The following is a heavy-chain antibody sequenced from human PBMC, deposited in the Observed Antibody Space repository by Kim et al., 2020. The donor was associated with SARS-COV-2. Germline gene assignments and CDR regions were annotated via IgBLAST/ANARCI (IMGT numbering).Heavy chain of an antibody. Sequence: YYNPSLKSRVTISVDRSKNQFSLKLSSVTAADTAVYYCARNDFWSGYLDYWGQGTLVTVSS. V-gene: IGHV4-30-2*01. D-gene: IGHD3-3*01. CDR3: ARNDFWSGYLDY. J-gene: IGHJ4*02.